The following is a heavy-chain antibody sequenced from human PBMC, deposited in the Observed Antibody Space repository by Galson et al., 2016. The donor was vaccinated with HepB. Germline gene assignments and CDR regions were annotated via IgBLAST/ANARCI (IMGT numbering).Heavy chain of an antibody. CDR2: IWYDGSNE. Sequence: SLRLSCAASGFSFSTYGMHWVRQAPGKGPEWVAVIWYDGSNEYYVDSVKGRFTISRDNSKNTLYLQMNSLRAKDTAVYYCARVVDYWGMDVWGQGTTVTVSS. V-gene: IGHV3-33*01. D-gene: IGHD6-6*01. CDR1: GFSFSTYG. J-gene: IGHJ6*02. CDR3: ARVVDYWGMDV.